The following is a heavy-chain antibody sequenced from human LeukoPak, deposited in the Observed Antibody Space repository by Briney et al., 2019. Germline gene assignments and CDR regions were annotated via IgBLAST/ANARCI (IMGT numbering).Heavy chain of an antibody. J-gene: IGHJ4*02. D-gene: IGHD6-25*01. V-gene: IGHV4-31*03. CDR1: GGSISSGGYY. Sequence: SQTLPLTCTVSGGSISSGGYYWSWIRQHPGKGLEWIGYIYYSGSTYYNPSLKSRVTISVDTSKNQFSLKLSSVTAADTAVYYCARERARLRLEQIDCWGQGTLVTVSS. CDR2: IYYSGST. CDR3: ARERARLRLEQIDC.